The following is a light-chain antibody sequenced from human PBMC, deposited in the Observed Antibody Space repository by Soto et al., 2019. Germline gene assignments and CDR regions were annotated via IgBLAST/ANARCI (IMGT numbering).Light chain of an antibody. CDR2: GNN. Sequence: QSARTQPPSVSGAPGQRVTISCTGSSSNIGANYDVHWYQHRPGTAPKLLIFGNNNRPSGVPDRFSGSKSGTSASLAITGLQAEDEGDYYCQSYDSTLSARYVFGTGTKVTVL. CDR3: QSYDSTLSARYV. J-gene: IGLJ1*01. CDR1: SSNIGANYD. V-gene: IGLV1-40*01.